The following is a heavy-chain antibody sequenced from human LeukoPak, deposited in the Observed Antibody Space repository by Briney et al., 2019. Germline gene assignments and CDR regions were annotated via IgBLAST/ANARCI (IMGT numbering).Heavy chain of an antibody. CDR2: IWCDGSNK. J-gene: IGHJ4*02. CDR3: ARVLAVAGRGGYYFDY. D-gene: IGHD6-19*01. CDR1: GFTFSSYG. V-gene: IGHV3-33*01. Sequence: GGSLRLSCAASGFTFSSYGMHWVRQAPGKGLEWVAVIWCDGSNKYYADSVKGRFTISRDNSKNTLYLQMNSLRAEDTAVYYCARVLAVAGRGGYYFDYWGQGTLVTVSS.